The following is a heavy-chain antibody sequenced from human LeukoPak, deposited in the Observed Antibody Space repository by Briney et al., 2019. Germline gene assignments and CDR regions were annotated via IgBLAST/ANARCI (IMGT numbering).Heavy chain of an antibody. V-gene: IGHV4-61*08. Sequence: SQTLSLTCTVSGGSISSGGYYWSWIRQPPGKGLEWIGYIYYSGSTNYNPSLKSRVTISIDTSKNQFSLKLSSVTAADTALYYCARRVSSGYSDYWGQGTLVTVSS. CDR1: GGSISSGGYY. CDR3: ARRVSSGYSDY. CDR2: IYYSGST. J-gene: IGHJ4*02. D-gene: IGHD3-22*01.